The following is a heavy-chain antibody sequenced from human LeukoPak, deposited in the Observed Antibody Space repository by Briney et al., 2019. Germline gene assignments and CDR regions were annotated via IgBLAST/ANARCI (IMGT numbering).Heavy chain of an antibody. D-gene: IGHD1-1*01. Sequence: SVKVSCKASGGTFSSYAISWVRQAPGQGLERMGGIIPIFGTANYAQKFQGRATITADESTSTAYMELSSLRSEGTAVYYCARSNWNDALDAFDIWGQGTMVTVSS. CDR3: ARSNWNDALDAFDI. CDR1: GGTFSSYA. J-gene: IGHJ3*02. CDR2: IIPIFGTA. V-gene: IGHV1-69*13.